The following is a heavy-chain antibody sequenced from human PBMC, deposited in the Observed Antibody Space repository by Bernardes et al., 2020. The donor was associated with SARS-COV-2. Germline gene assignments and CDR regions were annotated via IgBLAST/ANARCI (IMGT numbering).Heavy chain of an antibody. D-gene: IGHD5-12*01. CDR2: LKSKTDGGTT. V-gene: IGHV3-15*01. Sequence: GGSLRLSCAASGFTFTNAWMSWVRQAPGKGLEWVGRLKSKTDGGTTDYAAPVKGRFTISRDDSKKTLYLQMNRLKTEDTAVYYCTTGIVATMGAFDIWGQGTMVTVSS. J-gene: IGHJ3*02. CDR1: GFTFTNAW. CDR3: TTGIVATMGAFDI.